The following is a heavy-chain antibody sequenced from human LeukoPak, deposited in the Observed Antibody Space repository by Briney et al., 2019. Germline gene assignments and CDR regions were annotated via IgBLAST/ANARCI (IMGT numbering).Heavy chain of an antibody. CDR1: GGSISSSSYY. CDR3: ARDRRLGESSEGGSDY. CDR2: IYYSGST. D-gene: IGHD3-16*02. J-gene: IGHJ4*02. Sequence: PSETLSLTCTVSGGSISSSSYYWGWIRQPPGKGLEWIGSIYYSGSTYYNPSLKSRVTISVDTSKNQFSLKLSSVTAADTAVYYCARDRRLGESSEGGSDYWGQGTLVTVSS. V-gene: IGHV4-39*07.